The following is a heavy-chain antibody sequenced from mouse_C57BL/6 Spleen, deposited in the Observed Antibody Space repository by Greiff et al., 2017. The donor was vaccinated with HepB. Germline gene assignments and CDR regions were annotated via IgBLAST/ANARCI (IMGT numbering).Heavy chain of an antibody. CDR2: ISDGGSYT. J-gene: IGHJ2*01. CDR1: GFTFSSYA. Sequence: EVQVVESGGGLVKPGGSLKLSCAASGFTFSSYAMSWVRQTPEKRLEWVATISDGGSYTYYPDNVKGRFTISRDNAKNNLYLQMSHLKSEDTAMYYCARANHGYFDYWGQGTTLTVSS. D-gene: IGHD4-1*01. V-gene: IGHV5-4*01. CDR3: ARANHGYFDY.